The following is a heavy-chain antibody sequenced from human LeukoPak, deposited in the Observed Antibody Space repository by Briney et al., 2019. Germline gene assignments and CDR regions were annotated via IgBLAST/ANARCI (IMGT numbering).Heavy chain of an antibody. CDR2: IYHSGST. V-gene: IGHV4-39*07. CDR3: ARGGAAAMDV. CDR1: GGSISSYY. D-gene: IGHD6-13*01. Sequence: PSETLSLTCTVSGGSISSYYWGWIRQPPGKGLEWIGSIYHSGSTYYNPSLKSRVTISVDTSKNQFSLKLSSVTAADTAVYYCARGGAAAMDVWGKGTTVTVSS. J-gene: IGHJ6*03.